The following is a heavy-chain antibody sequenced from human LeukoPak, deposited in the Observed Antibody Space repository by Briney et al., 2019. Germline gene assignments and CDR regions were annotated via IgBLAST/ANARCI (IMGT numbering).Heavy chain of an antibody. Sequence: SETLSLTCTASGGSISSGGYYWSWIRQPPGKGLEWIGYIYHSGSTYYNPSLKSRVTISVDRSKNQFSLKLSSVTAADTAVYYCARGDDSTIFGVPPDYWGQGTLVTVSS. CDR2: IYHSGST. J-gene: IGHJ4*02. CDR1: GGSISSGGYY. V-gene: IGHV4-30-2*01. CDR3: ARGDDSTIFGVPPDY. D-gene: IGHD3-3*01.